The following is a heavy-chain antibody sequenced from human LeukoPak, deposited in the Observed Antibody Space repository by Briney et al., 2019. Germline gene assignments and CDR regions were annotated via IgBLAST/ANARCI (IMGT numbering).Heavy chain of an antibody. V-gene: IGHV3-49*04. CDR1: GFSFGAYL. CDR2: IRGKAYGGAP. J-gene: IGHJ6*03. D-gene: IGHD2-2*01. CDR3: TASDHLYCSSTSCYYRYYYYYYMDV. Sequence: GGSLRLSCTASGFSFGAYLISWVRQAPGKGLEWVGFIRGKAYGGAPEYAASVKGRFTISRDDSKSIAYLQMNSLKTEDTAVYYCTASDHLYCSSTSCYYRYYYYYYMDVWGKGTTVTVSS.